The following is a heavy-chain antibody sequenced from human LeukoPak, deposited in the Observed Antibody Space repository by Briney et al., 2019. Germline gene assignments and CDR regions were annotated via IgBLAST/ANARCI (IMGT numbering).Heavy chain of an antibody. V-gene: IGHV3-30*14. CDR3: ARALGHFLWFGEFIDY. Sequence: GGSLRLSCAASGFTFSSYAMHWVRQAPGKGLEWVAVISYDGSNKYYADSVKGRFTISRDNSKNTLYLQMGSLRAEDMAVYYCARALGHFLWFGEFIDYWGQGTLVTVSS. CDR2: ISYDGSNK. D-gene: IGHD3-10*01. CDR1: GFTFSSYA. J-gene: IGHJ4*02.